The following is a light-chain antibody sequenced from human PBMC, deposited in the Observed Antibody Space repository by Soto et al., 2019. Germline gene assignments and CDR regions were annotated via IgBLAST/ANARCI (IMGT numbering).Light chain of an antibody. CDR2: DVS. Sequence: QSVLTQPRSVSGSPGQSVTISCTGTSSDVGGYNYVSWYQQHPGKAPKLMIYDVSKRPSGVPDRFSGSKSGNTASLTISGLQAEDEADYYCSSYTSSTTLSVFGGGTQLTVL. CDR3: SSYTSSTTLSV. J-gene: IGLJ2*01. CDR1: SSDVGGYNY. V-gene: IGLV2-11*01.